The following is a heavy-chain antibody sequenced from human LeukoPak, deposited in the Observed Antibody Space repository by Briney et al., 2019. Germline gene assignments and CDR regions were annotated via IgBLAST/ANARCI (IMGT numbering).Heavy chain of an antibody. J-gene: IGHJ4*02. Sequence: GGSLRPSCAAPGFTFSSYAMSWVRQAPGKGLEWVSAISGSGGSTYYADSVKGRFTISRDNSKNTLYLQMNSLRAEDTAVYYCAKDGSGSTFDYWGQGTLVTVSS. CDR2: ISGSGGST. CDR3: AKDGSGSTFDY. CDR1: GFTFSSYA. V-gene: IGHV3-23*01. D-gene: IGHD3-10*01.